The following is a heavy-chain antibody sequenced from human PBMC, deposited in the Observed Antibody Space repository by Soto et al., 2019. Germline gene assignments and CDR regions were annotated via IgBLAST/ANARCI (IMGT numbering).Heavy chain of an antibody. J-gene: IGHJ4*02. CDR2: ISVYDGNT. CDR1: GYTFASYG. Sequence: QVQLVQSGAELKKPGASVKVSCKTSGYTFASYGISWVRQGPGQGLEWMGWISVYDGNTRYAQKVQDRVTITADRSTSTAYMELRSPRPDDTAVYYCARDSPLDQWGQGTLVTVSS. V-gene: IGHV1-18*04. CDR3: ARDSPLDQ.